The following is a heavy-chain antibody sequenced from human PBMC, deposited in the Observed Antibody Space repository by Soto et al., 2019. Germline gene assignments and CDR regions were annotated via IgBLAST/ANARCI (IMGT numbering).Heavy chain of an antibody. CDR2: INPNSGGT. CDR1: GGTFSSYS. J-gene: IGHJ3*02. CDR3: ARGGSIAAEHDAFDI. V-gene: IGHV1-2*04. Sequence: ASVKVSCKASGGTFSSYSISWVRQAPGQGLEWMGWINPNSGGTNYAQKFQGWVTMTRDTSISTAYMELSRLRSDDTAVYYCARGGSIAAEHDAFDIWGQGTMVTVSS. D-gene: IGHD6-6*01.